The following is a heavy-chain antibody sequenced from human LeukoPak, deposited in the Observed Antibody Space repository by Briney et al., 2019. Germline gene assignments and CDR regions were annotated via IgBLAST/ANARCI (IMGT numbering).Heavy chain of an antibody. Sequence: SQTLSLTCTVAGDSIGSGGDDWGWIREQEGRGLGWIGYMDDSGSAYYNPSLKSRLTISVDTSKNQFSLTLTPVTAADMAVYYRARGLPTVTPFDPWGQGTLVPVSS. D-gene: IGHD4-17*01. V-gene: IGHV4-31*03. CDR2: MDDSGSA. J-gene: IGHJ5*02. CDR3: ARGLPTVTPFDP. CDR1: GDSIGSGGDD.